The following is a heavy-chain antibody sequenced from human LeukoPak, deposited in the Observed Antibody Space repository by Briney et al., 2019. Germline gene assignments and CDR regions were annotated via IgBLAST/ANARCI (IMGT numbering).Heavy chain of an antibody. CDR2: ISGSGGST. J-gene: IGHJ3*02. Sequence: GGSLRLSCAASGFTFSSYAMSWVRQAPGKGLEWVSAISGSGGSTYYADSVKGRFTISRDNSKNTLYLQMNSLRAEDTAVYYCAKELIPGPWYSGSYYRFDVFDIWGQGTMVTVSS. CDR3: AKELIPGPWYSGSYYRFDVFDI. V-gene: IGHV3-23*01. CDR1: GFTFSSYA. D-gene: IGHD1-26*01.